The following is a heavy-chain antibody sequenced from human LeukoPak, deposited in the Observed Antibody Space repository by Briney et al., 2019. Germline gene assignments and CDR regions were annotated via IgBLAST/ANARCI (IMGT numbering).Heavy chain of an antibody. J-gene: IGHJ2*01. V-gene: IGHV3-30*03. CDR3: ARDRAVTGAKGGWYFDL. Sequence: GGSLRLSCVASGFTFRNYGIHWVRQAPGKGLEWVAVISYDGRNKYYTDSVKGRFTVSRDDSKNTLYLQMDSLRAEDTAVYYCARDRAVTGAKGGWYFDLWGRGTLVTVSS. CDR2: ISYDGRNK. D-gene: IGHD6-19*01. CDR1: GFTFRNYG.